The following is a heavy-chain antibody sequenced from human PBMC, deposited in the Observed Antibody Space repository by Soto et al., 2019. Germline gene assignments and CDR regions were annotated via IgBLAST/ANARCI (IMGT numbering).Heavy chain of an antibody. CDR1: GFSLSTSVVG. Sequence: QITLKESGPTLVKPTQTLTLTCTFSGFSLSTSVVGVGWIRQPPGKALEWLALIYWNDDKRYSPSLKSRLTITNDTSKNQVVLTMTNLDPVDTATYYCAHSAAAGTPPGNRNWFDPWGQGTLVTVSS. CDR3: AHSAAAGTPPGNRNWFDP. CDR2: IYWNDDK. J-gene: IGHJ5*02. D-gene: IGHD6-13*01. V-gene: IGHV2-5*01.